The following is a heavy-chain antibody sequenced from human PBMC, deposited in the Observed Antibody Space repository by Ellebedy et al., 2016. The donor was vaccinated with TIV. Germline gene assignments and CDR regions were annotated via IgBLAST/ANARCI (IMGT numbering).Heavy chain of an antibody. Sequence: GESLKISXAASGFTFSSYAMSWVRQAPGKGLEWVSAISGSGGSTYYADSVKGRFTISRDNSKNTLYLQMNSLRAEDTAVYYCAKARDYGDYRGHFDYWGQGTLVTVSS. D-gene: IGHD4-17*01. J-gene: IGHJ4*02. CDR2: ISGSGGST. CDR1: GFTFSSYA. V-gene: IGHV3-23*01. CDR3: AKARDYGDYRGHFDY.